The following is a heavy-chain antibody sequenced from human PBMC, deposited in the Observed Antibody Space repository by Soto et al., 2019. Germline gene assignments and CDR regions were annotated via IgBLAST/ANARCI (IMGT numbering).Heavy chain of an antibody. D-gene: IGHD3-10*01. J-gene: IGHJ4*02. CDR3: ARVGYYSDSGTYSFDY. V-gene: IGHV4-30-4*01. CDR1: GASVINNDYY. Sequence: ASETLSLTCTVSGASVINNDYYWSWVRQPPGKGLEWIGHIYHTGSTYYSPSLKSRLTISLDTSKNQFSLKLPFVTAADAAVYYCARVGYYSDSGTYSFDYWGLGTLVTVSS. CDR2: IYHTGST.